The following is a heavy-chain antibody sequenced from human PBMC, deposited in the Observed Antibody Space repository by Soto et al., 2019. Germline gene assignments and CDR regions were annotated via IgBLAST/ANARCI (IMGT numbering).Heavy chain of an antibody. CDR3: AHKGCGDVPLDY. V-gene: IGHV2-5*02. J-gene: IGHJ4*02. CDR2: VYWDDVK. CDR1: GFSLSSNGVG. D-gene: IGHD4-17*01. Sequence: QITLKESGPTLVKPTQTLTLTCTLSGFSLSSNGVGVGWIRQSPGKALEWLAVVYWDDVKHYSPSLERRLTLTKDTSETEVVLTMTNMDPVDTATYYCAHKGCGDVPLDYWGQAILVTVSS.